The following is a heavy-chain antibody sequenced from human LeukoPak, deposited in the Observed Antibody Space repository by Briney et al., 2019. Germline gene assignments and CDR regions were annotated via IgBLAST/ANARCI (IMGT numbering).Heavy chain of an antibody. D-gene: IGHD3-10*01. V-gene: IGHV4-39*01. J-gene: IGHJ5*02. CDR3: ARRFDYGSGSYRNWFDP. Sequence: SGTLSLTCTVSGGSISSSSYYWGWIRQPPGKGLEWIGSIYYSGSTYYNPSLKSRVTISVDTSKNQFSLKLSSVTAADTAVYYCARRFDYGSGSYRNWFDPWGQGTLVTVSS. CDR1: GGSISSSSYY. CDR2: IYYSGST.